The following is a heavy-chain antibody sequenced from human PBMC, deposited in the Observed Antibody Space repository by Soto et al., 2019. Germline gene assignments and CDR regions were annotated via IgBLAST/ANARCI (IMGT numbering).Heavy chain of an antibody. D-gene: IGHD2-15*01. CDR1: GDSVSSNSAA. Sequence: SQTLSLTCVISGDSVSSNSAAWNWIRQSPSRGLEWLGRTYYRSKWYNDYAVSVKSRITINPDTSKNQFSLQLNSVTPEDTAVYYCARTVPGYCSGGSCSNWFDPWGQGTLVNVSS. CDR2: TYYRSKWYN. V-gene: IGHV6-1*01. CDR3: ARTVPGYCSGGSCSNWFDP. J-gene: IGHJ5*02.